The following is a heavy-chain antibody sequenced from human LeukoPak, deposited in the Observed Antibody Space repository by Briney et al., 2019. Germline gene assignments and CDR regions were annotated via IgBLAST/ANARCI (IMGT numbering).Heavy chain of an antibody. CDR2: IIPGLGTE. D-gene: IGHD3-10*01. V-gene: IGHV1-69*13. Sequence: APLKLSCKAALGIFSHSTISWVRQAPGQGLEWRGGIIPGLGTENYAQTFQNKVTITADESTSTAYMELSSLTAEDTAVYYCATSGGDYYYYSLDVWGKGTPVTISS. CDR1: LGIFSHST. J-gene: IGHJ6*03. CDR3: ATSGGDYYYYSLDV.